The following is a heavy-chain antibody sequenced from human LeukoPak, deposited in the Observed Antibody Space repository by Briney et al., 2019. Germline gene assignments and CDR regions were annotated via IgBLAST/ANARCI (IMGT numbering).Heavy chain of an antibody. CDR2: ISGSGGST. CDR3: AKGDYCSSTSCYLFRYFDL. Sequence: GGSPRLSCAASGFTFSSYAMSWVRQAPGKGLEWVSAISGSGGSTYYADSVKGRFTISRDNSKNTLYLQMNSLRAEDTAVYYCAKGDYCSSTSCYLFRYFDLWGRGTLVTVSS. CDR1: GFTFSSYA. V-gene: IGHV3-23*01. D-gene: IGHD2-2*01. J-gene: IGHJ2*01.